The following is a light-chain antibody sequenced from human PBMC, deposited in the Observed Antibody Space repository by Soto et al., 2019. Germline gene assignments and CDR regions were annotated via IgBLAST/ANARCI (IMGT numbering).Light chain of an antibody. CDR2: SND. Sequence: VLTKPPSASGTPGQRVTISCSGSSSNIGSNSVNWYQQLPGTAPKLLIYSNDRRPSGVPDRFSGSKSGTSASLAISGLQSEDEADYYCAAWDDSLNGYVFGTVTKVTVL. CDR3: AAWDDSLNGYV. CDR1: SSNIGSNS. J-gene: IGLJ1*01. V-gene: IGLV1-44*01.